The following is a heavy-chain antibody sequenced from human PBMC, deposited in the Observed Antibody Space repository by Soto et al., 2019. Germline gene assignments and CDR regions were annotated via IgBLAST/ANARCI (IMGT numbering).Heavy chain of an antibody. CDR1: GYTFSSGG. D-gene: IGHD3-3*01. CDR3: SKDITFFGLPPGLYYYCMDF. Sequence: GEPLAFSCSASGYTFSSGGMHWLCLFPGTGLEGVAVISYDGGNKYYADSVKGQFTFSRDNSKNAPYLQMNILRAEDTAVYYFSKDITFFGLPPGLYYYCMDFWGQGTTFTVSS. CDR2: ISYDGGNK. J-gene: IGHJ6*02. V-gene: IGHV3-30*18.